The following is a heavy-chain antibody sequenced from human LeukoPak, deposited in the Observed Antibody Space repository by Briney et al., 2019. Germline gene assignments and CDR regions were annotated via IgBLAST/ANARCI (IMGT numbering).Heavy chain of an antibody. V-gene: IGHV3-74*01. Sequence: GGSLRLSCAASGFTFSNFWMYWVRQAPGKGLVWVSHISADVSSAIYADSVKGRFTISRDNAKNTLYLQINSLRAEDTAVYYCARGVSDAFDIWGQGTMVTVSS. CDR1: GFTFSNFW. CDR2: ISADVSSA. J-gene: IGHJ3*02. CDR3: ARGVSDAFDI.